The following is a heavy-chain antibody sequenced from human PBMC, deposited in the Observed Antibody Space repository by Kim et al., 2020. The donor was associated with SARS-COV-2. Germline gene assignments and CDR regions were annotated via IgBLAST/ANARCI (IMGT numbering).Heavy chain of an antibody. CDR2: GTT. V-gene: IGHV4-59*09. D-gene: IGHD5-18*01. J-gene: IGHJ4*02. Sequence: GTTNYHPSLKSRVTISLDTSKSQFSLKLNSVTAADTAVYYCAGGYNYGDYWGQGTLVTVSS. CDR3: AGGYNYGDY.